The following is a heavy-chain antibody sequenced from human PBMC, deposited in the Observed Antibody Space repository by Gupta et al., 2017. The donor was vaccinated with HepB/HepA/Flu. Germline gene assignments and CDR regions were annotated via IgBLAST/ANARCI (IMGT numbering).Heavy chain of an antibody. J-gene: IGHJ5*02. Sequence: AASGFTFSSYWMSWVRRAPGKGLEWVANIKNDGSGTFYVDSVKGRFTISRDNAKNSLYLQMNSLRAEDTAMYYCARDVGGGWFDPWGQGTLVTVSS. CDR1: GFTFSSYW. CDR3: ARDVGGGWFDP. V-gene: IGHV3-7*01. D-gene: IGHD2-15*01. CDR2: IKNDGSGT.